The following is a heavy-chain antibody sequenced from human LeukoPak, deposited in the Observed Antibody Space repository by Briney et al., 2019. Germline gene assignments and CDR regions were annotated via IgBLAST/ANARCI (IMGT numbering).Heavy chain of an antibody. CDR3: ARVWTRTTGY. Sequence: GASVKVSCKASGYTFTGHYMHWVRQAAGQGREWMGCINPNSGGTNYAQKFQGRVTMTRDTSISTAYMELSRLRSDDTAVYYCARVWTRTTGYWGQGTLVTVSS. V-gene: IGHV1-2*02. CDR2: INPNSGGT. J-gene: IGHJ4*02. CDR1: GYTFTGHY. D-gene: IGHD1-7*01.